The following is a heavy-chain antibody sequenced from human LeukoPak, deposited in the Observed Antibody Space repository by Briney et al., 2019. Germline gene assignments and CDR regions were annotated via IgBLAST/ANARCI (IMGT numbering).Heavy chain of an antibody. V-gene: IGHV4-59*01. J-gene: IGHJ4*02. CDR2: IYYSGST. CDR3: ARETVEMATIPLNHYFDY. Sequence: SQTLSLTCTVSGGSISSYYWSWIRQPPGKGLEWIGYIYYSGSTNYNPSLKSRVTISVDTSKNQFSLKLSSVTAADTAVYYCARETVEMATIPLNHYFDYWGQGTLVTVSS. D-gene: IGHD5-24*01. CDR1: GGSISSYY.